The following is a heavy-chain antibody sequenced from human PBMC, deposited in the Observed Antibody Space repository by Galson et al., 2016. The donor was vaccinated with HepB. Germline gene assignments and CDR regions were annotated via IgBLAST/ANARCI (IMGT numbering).Heavy chain of an antibody. V-gene: IGHV1-46*01. J-gene: IGHJ4*02. CDR3: AKRRGSGGDFDY. CDR1: GYTFTSYF. Sequence: SVKVSCKASGYTFTSYFLHWVRQAPGQGLEWMGMITPNGGSTIYAQEFQGRVTMTRDTSTSTVYMELSSLRSEDTAVYYCAKRRGSGGDFDYWGQGTLATVSS. D-gene: IGHD6-19*01. CDR2: ITPNGGST.